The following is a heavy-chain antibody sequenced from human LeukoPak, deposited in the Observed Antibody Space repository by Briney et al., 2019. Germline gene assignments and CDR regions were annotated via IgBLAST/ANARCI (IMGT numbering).Heavy chain of an antibody. D-gene: IGHD5-24*01. V-gene: IGHV1-69*10. CDR3: ARDFTPRDGYNYAAYFDY. CDR1: GGTFTSYA. J-gene: IGHJ4*02. Sequence: SVKVSCKAAGGTFTSYAISWVRRAAGQGLEGMGGIIPIFGIANYAQKFQGRVTITADKSTSTAYMELSSLRSEDTAVYYCARDFTPRDGYNYAAYFDYWGQGTLDTVSS. CDR2: IIPIFGIA.